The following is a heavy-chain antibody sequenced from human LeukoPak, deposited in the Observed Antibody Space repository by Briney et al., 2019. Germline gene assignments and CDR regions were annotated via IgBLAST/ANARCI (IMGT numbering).Heavy chain of an antibody. Sequence: PSETLSLTCTVSGGSISSGSYYWSWIRQPAGKGLEWIGRIYTSGSTNYNPSLKSRVTISVDTSKNQFSLKLSSVTAADTAVYYCVREDYRSAFDIWGQGTMVTVSS. D-gene: IGHD4-11*01. CDR3: VREDYRSAFDI. J-gene: IGHJ3*02. V-gene: IGHV4-61*02. CDR1: GGSISSGSYY. CDR2: IYTSGST.